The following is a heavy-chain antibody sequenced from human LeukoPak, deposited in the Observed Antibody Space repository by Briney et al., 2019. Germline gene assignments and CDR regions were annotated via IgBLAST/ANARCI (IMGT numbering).Heavy chain of an antibody. J-gene: IGHJ4*02. Sequence: GGSLRLSCAASGFTFSSYVMNWVRQAPGKGLEWVSYISTTTSTIYYADSVKSRFTISRDNAKNSLYLQMNSLGDEDTAVYYCARNHFEDYWGQETLVTVSS. D-gene: IGHD3-9*01. CDR1: GFTFSSYV. CDR2: ISTTTSTI. CDR3: ARNHFEDY. V-gene: IGHV3-48*02.